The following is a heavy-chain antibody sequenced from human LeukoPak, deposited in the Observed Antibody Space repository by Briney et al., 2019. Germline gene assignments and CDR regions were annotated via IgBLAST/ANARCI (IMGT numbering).Heavy chain of an antibody. V-gene: IGHV3-48*03. CDR1: GFTFSSYE. CDR2: ISSSGSTI. CDR3: ARDLSPVVQASPMGY. Sequence: GGSLRLSCAASGFTFSSYEMNWVREAPGKGLEWVSYISSSGSTIYYADSVKGRFTISRDNAKNSLYLQMNSLRAEDTAVYYCARDLSPVVQASPMGYWGQGTLVTVSS. J-gene: IGHJ4*02. D-gene: IGHD4-23*01.